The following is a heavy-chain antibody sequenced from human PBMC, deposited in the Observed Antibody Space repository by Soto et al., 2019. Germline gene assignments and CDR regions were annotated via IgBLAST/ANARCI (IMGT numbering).Heavy chain of an antibody. D-gene: IGHD4-17*01. V-gene: IGHV1-69*13. J-gene: IGHJ4*02. CDR3: ARDLRDLVGDYACGY. CDR1: GGTFSSYA. Sequence: SVKVSCKASGGTFSSYAISWVRQAPGQGLEWMGGIIPIFGTANYAQKFQGRVTITADESTSTAYMELSSLRSEDTAVYYCARDLRDLVGDYACGYWGQGTLVTVSS. CDR2: IIPIFGTA.